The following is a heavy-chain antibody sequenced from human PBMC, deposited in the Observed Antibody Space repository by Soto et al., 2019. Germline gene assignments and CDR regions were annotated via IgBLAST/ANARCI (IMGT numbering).Heavy chain of an antibody. D-gene: IGHD6-19*01. V-gene: IGHV3-30*18. J-gene: IGHJ6*02. CDR1: GFTFSSYG. Sequence: GGSLRLSXAASGFTFSSYGMHWVRQAPGKGLEWVAVISYDGSNKYYADSAKGRFTISRDNSKNTLYLQMNSLRAEDTAVYYCAKGDVHSSGWFLPFGYYYGMDVWGQGTTVTVSS. CDR3: AKGDVHSSGWFLPFGYYYGMDV. CDR2: ISYDGSNK.